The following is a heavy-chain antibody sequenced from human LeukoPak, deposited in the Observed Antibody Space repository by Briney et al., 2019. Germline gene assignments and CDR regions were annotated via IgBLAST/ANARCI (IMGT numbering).Heavy chain of an antibody. D-gene: IGHD3-9*01. J-gene: IGHJ4*02. CDR1: GFTFSSYA. V-gene: IGHV3-30-3*01. CDR3: ARRDPLYDILTGGFDY. CDR2: ISYDGSNK. Sequence: GGSLRLSCAASGFTFSSYAMHWVRQAPGKGLEWEAVISYDGSNKYYADSVKGRFTITSDNSKNTLYLQINSLRAEDTAVYYCARRDPLYDILTGGFDYWGQGTLVTVSS.